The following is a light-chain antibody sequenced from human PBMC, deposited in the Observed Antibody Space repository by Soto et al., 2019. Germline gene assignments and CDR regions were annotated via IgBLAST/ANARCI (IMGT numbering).Light chain of an antibody. CDR2: DAS. CDR3: QQYNGYWT. CDR1: QSITNW. J-gene: IGKJ1*01. V-gene: IGKV1-5*01. Sequence: DIPMTQSPSTLSASVGDRVTITCRASQSITNWLAWYQQKPGKAPKLLIYDASSLESGVPSSFSGSGSGTEFTLTITSLQPDDFATYYCQQYNGYWTFGQGTKVEIK.